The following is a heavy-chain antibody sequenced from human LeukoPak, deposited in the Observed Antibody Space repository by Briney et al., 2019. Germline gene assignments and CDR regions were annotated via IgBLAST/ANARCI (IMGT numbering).Heavy chain of an antibody. J-gene: IGHJ4*02. CDR3: VRDWAHCGGDCYPGY. D-gene: IGHD2-21*02. CDR2: IYHTGRT. V-gene: IGHV4-38-2*02. Sequence: PSETLSLTCAVSGYSISSGYYWGWIRQPPGKGLEWIGGIYHTGRTYYNPSLKSRVTISIDTSKNQFSLKLSSVTAADTAVYYCVRDWAHCGGDCYPGYWGQGTLVTVSS. CDR1: GYSISSGYY.